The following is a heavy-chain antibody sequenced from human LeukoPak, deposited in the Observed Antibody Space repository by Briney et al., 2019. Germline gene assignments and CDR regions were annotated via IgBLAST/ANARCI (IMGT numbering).Heavy chain of an antibody. D-gene: IGHD2/OR15-2a*01. CDR1: GFTFSRFW. V-gene: IGHV3-7*02. CDR2: IDQSGGRN. Sequence: GGTLRLSCAASGFTFSRFWMNWVRQAPGRGLEWVANIDQSGGRNNYVDSVKGRFTISRDNARDSLFLQMNSLRAEDTAVYYCARSQYLRYDVFDIWGQGTMVTVSS. J-gene: IGHJ3*02. CDR3: ARSQYLRYDVFDI.